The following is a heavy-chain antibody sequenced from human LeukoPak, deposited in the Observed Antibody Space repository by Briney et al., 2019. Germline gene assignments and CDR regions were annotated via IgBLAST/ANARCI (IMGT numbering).Heavy chain of an antibody. Sequence: GGTLSLPCAASGHSLSLSCTHCARHAPGKGLVWVSHINRDGTTTYYADSVNGRFTICRDKAKKTLFLQMNSLRPEDTALYYCASDPYLANFWTGYPHYWGQGTLVTVSS. CDR3: ASDPYLANFWTGYPHY. CDR1: GHSLSLSC. J-gene: IGHJ4*02. CDR2: INRDGTTT. D-gene: IGHD3/OR15-3a*01. V-gene: IGHV3-74*01.